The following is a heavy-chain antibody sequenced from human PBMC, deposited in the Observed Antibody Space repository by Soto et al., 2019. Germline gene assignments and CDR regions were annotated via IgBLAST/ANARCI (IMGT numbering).Heavy chain of an antibody. CDR2: IWYDGSNK. J-gene: IGHJ4*02. Sequence: LRLSCAASGFTFSSYCMHWVRQAPGKGLEWVAVIWYDGSNKYYADSVKGRFTISRDNSKNTLYLQMNSLRAEDTAVYYCARVGYSYGLGYFDYWGQGTLVTVSS. V-gene: IGHV3-33*01. CDR1: GFTFSSYC. CDR3: ARVGYSYGLGYFDY. D-gene: IGHD5-18*01.